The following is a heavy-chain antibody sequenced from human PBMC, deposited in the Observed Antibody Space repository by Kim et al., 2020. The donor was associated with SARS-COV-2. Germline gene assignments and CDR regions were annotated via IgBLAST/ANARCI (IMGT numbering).Heavy chain of an antibody. D-gene: IGHD5-18*01. J-gene: IGHJ4*02. Sequence: YAKAYAASVKGRFTISRDDSKNTAYRQMNSLKTEDTAVYYCTSPYGYRDYWGQGTLVTVSS. V-gene: IGHV3-73*01. CDR2: YAK. CDR3: TSPYGYRDY.